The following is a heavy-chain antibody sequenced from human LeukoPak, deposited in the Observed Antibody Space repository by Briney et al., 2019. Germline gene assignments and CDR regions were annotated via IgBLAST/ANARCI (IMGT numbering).Heavy chain of an antibody. CDR3: ARGGMGIQLWSFDD. Sequence: ASVKVSCKASGYTFTTYYMHWVRQAPGQGLDWMGIINPSGGSTIYAQKFLGRVTMTRDTSTNTVYMDLSSLRSDDTTVYYCARGGMGIQLWSFDDWGQGTLVTVSS. CDR1: GYTFTTYY. J-gene: IGHJ4*02. CDR2: INPSGGST. V-gene: IGHV1-46*01. D-gene: IGHD5-18*01.